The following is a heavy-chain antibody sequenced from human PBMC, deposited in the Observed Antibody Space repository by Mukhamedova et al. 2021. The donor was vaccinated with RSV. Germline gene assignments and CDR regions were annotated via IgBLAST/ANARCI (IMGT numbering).Heavy chain of an antibody. CDR3: TRDRSGPFYCGGDCHLFDY. CDR2: IRSKAYGGTT. Sequence: QAPGKGLEWVGFIRSKAYGGTTEYAASVKGRFTISRDDSKSIAYLQMNSLKTEDTAVYYCTRDRSGPFYCGGDCHLFDYWCQGTL. V-gene: IGHV3-49*02. D-gene: IGHD2-21*01. J-gene: IGHJ4*02.